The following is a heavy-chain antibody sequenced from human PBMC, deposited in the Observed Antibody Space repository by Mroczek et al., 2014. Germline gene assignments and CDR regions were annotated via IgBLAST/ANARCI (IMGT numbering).Heavy chain of an antibody. CDR2: IYYSGST. D-gene: IGHD2-2*01. Sequence: QVQLQQWGPGLVKPSQTLSLTCTVSGGSISSGDYYWSWIRQPPGKGLEWIGYIYYSGSTYYNPSLKSRVTISVDTSKNQFSLKLSSVTAADTAVYYCARGGFVVVPAAIWFDPWGQGTLVTVSS. CDR3: ARGGFVVVPAAIWFDP. V-gene: IGHV4-30-4*01. J-gene: IGHJ5*02. CDR1: GGSISSGDYY.